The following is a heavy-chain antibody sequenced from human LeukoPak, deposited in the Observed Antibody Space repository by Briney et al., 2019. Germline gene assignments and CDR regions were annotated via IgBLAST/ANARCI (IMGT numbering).Heavy chain of an antibody. J-gene: IGHJ6*02. V-gene: IGHV4-59*01. D-gene: IGHD2-15*01. CDR2: IYYSGST. CDR1: GGSIGSYY. CDR3: ARARGYCSGGSCYARTHYYGMDV. Sequence: SETLSLTCTVSGGSIGSYYWSWIRQPPGKGLEWIGYIYYSGSTNYNPSLKSRVTISVDTSKNQFSLKLSSVTAADTAVYYCARARGYCSGGSCYARTHYYGMDVWGQGTTVTVSS.